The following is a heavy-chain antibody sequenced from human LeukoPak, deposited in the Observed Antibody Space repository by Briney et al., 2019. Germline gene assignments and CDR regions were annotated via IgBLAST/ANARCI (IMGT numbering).Heavy chain of an antibody. V-gene: IGHV3-7*01. CDR1: GFTFSDYW. CDR2: IKQDGSEK. Sequence: PGGSLRLSCAASGFTFSDYWMTWVRQAPGKGLEWVANIKQDGSEKYYVDSVKGRFTISRDNAMNSLYLPMNSLRAEDTAVYYCARGGRLEAPTFDPWGQGTLVTVSS. J-gene: IGHJ5*02. CDR3: ARGGRLEAPTFDP. D-gene: IGHD6-25*01.